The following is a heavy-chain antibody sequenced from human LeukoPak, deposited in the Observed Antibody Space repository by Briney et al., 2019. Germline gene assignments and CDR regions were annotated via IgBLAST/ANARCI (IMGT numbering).Heavy chain of an antibody. J-gene: IGHJ4*02. CDR2: IHFSGST. V-gene: IGHV4-59*02. CDR3: ARDLGGIYFDY. CDR1: GGSVRSYY. D-gene: IGHD1-26*01. Sequence: PSETLSLTCTVSGGSVRSYYWSWIRQPPGKGLEWIGSIHFSGSTNYNPSLRSRVTISVDTSKNQLSLKLSSVTAADTAVYYCARDLGGIYFDYWGQGTLVTVSS.